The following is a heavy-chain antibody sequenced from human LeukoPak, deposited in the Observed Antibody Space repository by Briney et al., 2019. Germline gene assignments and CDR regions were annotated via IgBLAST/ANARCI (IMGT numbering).Heavy chain of an antibody. CDR3: ARLVSVERWLQFDPHFDY. J-gene: IGHJ4*02. Sequence: SETLSLTCTVSGGSLSSGDYYWSWIRQPPGKGLEWIGYIYYSGSTYYNPSLKSRVTISVDTSKNQLTLKLSSVTAADTAVYYCARLVSVERWLQFDPHFDYWGQGTLVTVSS. V-gene: IGHV4-30-4*01. D-gene: IGHD5-24*01. CDR1: GGSLSSGDYY. CDR2: IYYSGST.